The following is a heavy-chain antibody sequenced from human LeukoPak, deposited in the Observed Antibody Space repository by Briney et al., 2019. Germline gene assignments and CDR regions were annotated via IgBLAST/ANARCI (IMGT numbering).Heavy chain of an antibody. Sequence: SETLSLTCTVSGGSISSSSYYWGWLRQPPGMGLEWIVSIYYSGSTYYNPSLKSRVTISVDTSKNQFSLKLSSVTAADTAVYYCARRALDYGDYVSYWYFDLWGRGTLVTVSS. CDR2: IYYSGST. J-gene: IGHJ2*01. V-gene: IGHV4-39*01. CDR3: ARRALDYGDYVSYWYFDL. CDR1: GGSISSSSYY. D-gene: IGHD4-17*01.